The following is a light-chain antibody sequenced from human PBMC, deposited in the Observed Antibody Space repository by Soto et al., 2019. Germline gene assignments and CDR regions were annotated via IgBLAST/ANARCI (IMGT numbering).Light chain of an antibody. J-gene: IGLJ1*01. CDR2: EVS. Sequence: QSVLTQPASVSGSPGQSLSISCTGASSDVGRYNLVSWYQQHPGKAPKLMIYEVSKRPSGVSHRFSGSRSGNTASLTISGLQAEDEAAYSCCSYAGTDYVFGTGSKLPVL. CDR3: CSYAGTDYV. V-gene: IGLV2-23*02. CDR1: SSDVGRYNL.